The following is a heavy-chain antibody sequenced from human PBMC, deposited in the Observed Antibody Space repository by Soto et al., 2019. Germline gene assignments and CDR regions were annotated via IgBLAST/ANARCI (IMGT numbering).Heavy chain of an antibody. CDR1: GDSVSNHY. CDR2: LYNDERT. J-gene: IGHJ4*02. V-gene: IGHV4-4*07. Sequence: LSLTCTVSGDSVSNHYWNWIRQPAGQGLEWLGRLYNDERTNYNPSLKSRLTMSMDTSKNQFSLKLTSVTAADAAVYFCAREPLAHSYFDFWGQGILVTVSS. CDR3: AREPLAHSYFDF.